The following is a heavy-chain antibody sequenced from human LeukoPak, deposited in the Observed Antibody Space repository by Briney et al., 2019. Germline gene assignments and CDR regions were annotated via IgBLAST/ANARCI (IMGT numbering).Heavy chain of an antibody. V-gene: IGHV3-33*01. Sequence: PGGSLRLSCAASGFTFSTYGMHWVRQAPGKGLEWVAVIWYDGSNEYYADSVKGRFAVSRDNSRNTMYLQMNSLRAEDTGIYYCARDFDSRGYSPSYWGQGTLVTVSS. CDR3: ARDFDSRGYSPSY. D-gene: IGHD3-22*01. J-gene: IGHJ4*02. CDR2: IWYDGSNE. CDR1: GFTFSTYG.